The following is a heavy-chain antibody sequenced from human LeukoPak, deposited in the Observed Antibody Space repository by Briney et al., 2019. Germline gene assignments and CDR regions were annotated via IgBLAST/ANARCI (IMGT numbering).Heavy chain of an antibody. CDR3: ARDRRVGAAYYFDY. V-gene: IGHV1-69*05. J-gene: IGHJ4*02. CDR1: GGTFSSYA. Sequence: SVKVSCKASGGTFSSYAISRVRQAPGQGLEWMGGIIPIFGTANYAQKFQGRVTITTDESTSTAYMELSSLRSEDTAVYYCARDRRVGAAYYFDYWGQGTLVTVSS. D-gene: IGHD1-26*01. CDR2: IIPIFGTA.